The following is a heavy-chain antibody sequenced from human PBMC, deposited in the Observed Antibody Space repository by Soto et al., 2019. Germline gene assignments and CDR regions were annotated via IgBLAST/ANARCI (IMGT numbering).Heavy chain of an antibody. V-gene: IGHV3-15*01. CDR2: IKSKTDGGTT. J-gene: IGHJ6*02. CDR3: TTVVPADFYYYYGMDV. CDR1: GFTFSNAW. Sequence: PGGSLRLSCAASGFTFSNAWMSWVRQAPGKGLEWVGRIKSKTDGGTTDYAAPVKGRFTISRDDSKNTLYLQMNSLKTEDTAVYYCTTVVPADFYYYYGMDVWGQGTTVTVSS. D-gene: IGHD2-2*01.